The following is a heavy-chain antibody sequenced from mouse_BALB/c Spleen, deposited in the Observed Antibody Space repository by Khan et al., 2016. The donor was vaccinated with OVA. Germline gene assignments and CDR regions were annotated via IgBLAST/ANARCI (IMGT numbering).Heavy chain of an antibody. Sequence: EVQLVESGGDLAKPGGSLKLSCAASGFNFSSYGMPWVRQTPDKRLEWVASISRGGGYTDYADSVKGRFTFSRDNAKNTLYLQMSSLKSEDTAMFYCTRAYYGNDYYAMDNWGQGTSVTVSS. CDR1: GFNFSSYG. CDR3: TRAYYGNDYYAMDN. CDR2: ISRGGGYT. V-gene: IGHV5-6*01. J-gene: IGHJ4*01. D-gene: IGHD2-9*01.